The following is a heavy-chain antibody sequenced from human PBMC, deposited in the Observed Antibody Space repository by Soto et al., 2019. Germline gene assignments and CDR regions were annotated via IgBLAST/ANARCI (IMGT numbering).Heavy chain of an antibody. V-gene: IGHV4-4*02. CDR3: ARVVLAITRGAFDA. CDR1: GGSISSSHW. CDR2: ISHSGTS. J-gene: IGHJ3*01. D-gene: IGHD1-20*01. Sequence: QVQLQESGPGLVKPSRTLSLTCAVSGGSISSSHWWTWVRQSPGKGLEYIGEISHSGTSNSNPSLKSRVTLSVDKSKNPFSLTLTSVTAADTAVYYCARVVLAITRGAFDAWGQGTLVIVSS.